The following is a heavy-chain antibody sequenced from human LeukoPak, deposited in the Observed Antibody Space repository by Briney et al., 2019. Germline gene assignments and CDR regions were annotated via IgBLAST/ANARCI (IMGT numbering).Heavy chain of an antibody. CDR2: IYYSGST. CDR3: ARVRGIAAANYYYYYYMDV. D-gene: IGHD6-13*01. Sequence: PSETLSLTCTVSGGSISSYYWSWIRQPPGKGLEWIGYIYYSGSTNYNPSLKSRVTISVDTSKNQFSLKLSSVTAADTAVYYCARVRGIAAANYYYYYYMDVWGRGTTVTVSS. CDR1: GGSISSYY. J-gene: IGHJ6*03. V-gene: IGHV4-59*01.